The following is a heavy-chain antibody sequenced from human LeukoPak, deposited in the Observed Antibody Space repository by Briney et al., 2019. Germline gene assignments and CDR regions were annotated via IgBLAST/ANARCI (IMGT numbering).Heavy chain of an antibody. Sequence: ASVKVSCKASGYTFTSYYMHWVRQAPGQGLQWMGWINPNSGFAHYPQNFQGRLTMTRDTSISTVYMELSRLRSDDTAVYYCARGQQWLEAFDYWGLGTLVTVSS. J-gene: IGHJ4*02. CDR2: INPNSGFA. V-gene: IGHV1-2*02. CDR3: ARGQQWLEAFDY. CDR1: GYTFTSYY. D-gene: IGHD6-19*01.